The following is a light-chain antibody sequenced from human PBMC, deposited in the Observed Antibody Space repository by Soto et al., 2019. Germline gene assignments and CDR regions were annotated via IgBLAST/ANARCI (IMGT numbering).Light chain of an antibody. Sequence: QSALTQPASVSGSPGQSITISCTGTSSDVGGYNYVSWYQQYPGKAPKLMIYEVSNRPSGVSNRFSGSKSGNTASLTISGLQAEDEADYYCSSYASSRDVFFGGGTKPTVL. CDR3: SSYASSRDVF. CDR1: SSDVGGYNY. V-gene: IGLV2-14*01. CDR2: EVS. J-gene: IGLJ2*01.